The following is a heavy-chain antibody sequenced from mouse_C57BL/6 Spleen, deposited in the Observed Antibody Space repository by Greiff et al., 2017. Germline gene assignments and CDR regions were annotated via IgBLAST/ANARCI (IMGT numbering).Heavy chain of an antibody. Sequence: EVQVVESEGGLVQPGSSMKLSCTASGFTFSDYYMAWVRQVPEKGLEWVANINYDGSSTYYLDSLKSRFIISRDNAKNILYLQMSSLKSEDTATYYCARDRALYYGSSYWYFDVWGTGTTVTVSS. CDR2: INYDGSST. J-gene: IGHJ1*03. V-gene: IGHV5-16*01. CDR1: GFTFSDYY. D-gene: IGHD1-1*01. CDR3: ARDRALYYGSSYWYFDV.